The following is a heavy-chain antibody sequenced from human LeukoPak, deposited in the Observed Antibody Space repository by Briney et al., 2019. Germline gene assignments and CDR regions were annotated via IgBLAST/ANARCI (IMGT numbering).Heavy chain of an antibody. CDR3: ARIAVNNWFFDL. D-gene: IGHD6-19*01. Sequence: GGSLRLSCAASGFTFNIYEMSWVRQAPGKGLSWVSYISSSGSTIYYVDSVKGRFTVSRDNAKNSLYLQMSSLRAEDTAVYYCARIAVNNWFFDLWGRGTLVTVSS. V-gene: IGHV3-48*03. CDR1: GFTFNIYE. CDR2: ISSSGSTI. J-gene: IGHJ2*01.